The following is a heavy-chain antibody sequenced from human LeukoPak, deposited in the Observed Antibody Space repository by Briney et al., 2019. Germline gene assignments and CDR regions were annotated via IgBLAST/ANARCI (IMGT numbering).Heavy chain of an antibody. CDR1: GYSFTNYW. V-gene: IGHV5-51*01. CDR3: ARRSDSLGGDY. J-gene: IGHJ4*02. Sequence: GESLKISCKGSGYSFTNYWIAWVRQMPGKGLEWMGIIYPDDSDTRYSPSFQGQVTISADKSSSTAYLQWSSLKASDTAMYYCARRSDSLGGDYWGRGTLVTVSS. D-gene: IGHD3-16*01. CDR2: IYPDDSDT.